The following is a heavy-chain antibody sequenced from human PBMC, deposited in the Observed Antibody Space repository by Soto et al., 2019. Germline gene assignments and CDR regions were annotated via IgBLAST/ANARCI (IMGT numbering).Heavy chain of an antibody. Sequence: QVQLVESGGGVVQPGRSLRLPCATSGFTFSSYGMHWVRQGPGKGLEWVAVIWYDGTNKYYADSVNGRFTISRDDSKNTLYLQMNSLRAEDTAVYYCARGPMTTVTTWGDWYFDLWGRGTLVTVSS. J-gene: IGHJ2*01. CDR2: IWYDGTNK. CDR3: ARGPMTTVTTWGDWYFDL. D-gene: IGHD4-17*01. V-gene: IGHV3-33*01. CDR1: GFTFSSYG.